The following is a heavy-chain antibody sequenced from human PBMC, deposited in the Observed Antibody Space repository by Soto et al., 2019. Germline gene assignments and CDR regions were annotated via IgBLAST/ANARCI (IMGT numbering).Heavy chain of an antibody. CDR2: INHSGST. Sequence: SETLSLTCAVYGGSFSGYYWSWIRQPPGKGLEWIGEINHSGSTNYNPSLKSRVTISVDTSKNQFSLKLSSVTAADTAVYYCARDLRADFGVVIVGYYYYGMDVWGQGTTVTVSS. D-gene: IGHD3-3*01. CDR1: GGSFSGYY. V-gene: IGHV4-34*01. J-gene: IGHJ6*02. CDR3: ARDLRADFGVVIVGYYYYGMDV.